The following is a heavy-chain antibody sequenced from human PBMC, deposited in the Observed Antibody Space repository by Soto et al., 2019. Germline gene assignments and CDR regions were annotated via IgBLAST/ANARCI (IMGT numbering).Heavy chain of an antibody. J-gene: IGHJ6*02. D-gene: IGHD3-3*01. CDR2: ISYDGSNK. CDR3: AKDADYDFWSGYYTANYGMDV. Sequence: GGSLRLSCAASGFTFSSYGMHWVRQAPGKGLEWVAVISYDGSNKYYADSVKGRFTISRENSKNTLYLQMNSLRAEDTAVYYCAKDADYDFWSGYYTANYGMDVWGQGTTVTVSS. CDR1: GFTFSSYG. V-gene: IGHV3-30*18.